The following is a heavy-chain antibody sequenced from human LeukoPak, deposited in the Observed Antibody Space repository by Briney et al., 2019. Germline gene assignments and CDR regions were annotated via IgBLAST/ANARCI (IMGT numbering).Heavy chain of an antibody. CDR1: GFSLSTSGMC. CDR3: ARISYFFNSSGYYYYFDY. V-gene: IGHV2-70*11. J-gene: IGHJ4*02. D-gene: IGHD3-22*01. Sequence: SGPALVKPTQTLTLTCTFSGFSLSTSGMCVSWIRQPPGKALEWLARIAWDDDKYYSTSLKTRLTIPKDTSKNQVVLTMTNMDPADTATYYCARISYFFNSSGYYYYFDYWGQGTLVTVSS. CDR2: IAWDDDK.